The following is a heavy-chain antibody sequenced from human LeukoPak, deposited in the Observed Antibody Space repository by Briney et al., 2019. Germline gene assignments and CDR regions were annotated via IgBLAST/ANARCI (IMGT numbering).Heavy chain of an antibody. CDR2: IWYDGGNK. J-gene: IGHJ5*02. V-gene: IGHV3-33*06. CDR3: AKSIVPAAIRGNNWFDP. Sequence: PGRSLRLSCAASGFTFSSYGMHWVRQAPGKGLEWVAVIWYDGGNKYYADSVKGRFTISRDNSKNTLYLQMNSLRAEDTAVYYCAKSIVPAAIRGNNWFDPWGQGTLVTVSS. D-gene: IGHD2-2*01. CDR1: GFTFSSYG.